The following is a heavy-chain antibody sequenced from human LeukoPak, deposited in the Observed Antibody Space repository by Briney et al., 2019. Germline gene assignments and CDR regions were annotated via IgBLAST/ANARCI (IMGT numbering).Heavy chain of an antibody. D-gene: IGHD3-16*01. J-gene: IGHJ4*02. CDR1: GFTFSSYW. CDR2: IKQDGSEK. V-gene: IGHV3-7*01. Sequence: GGSLRLSCAASGFTFSSYWMSWVRQAPGKGLEWVANIKQDGSEKYSKNSLYLQMNSLRAEDTAVYYCARGRSVGGIAYWGQGTLVTVSS. CDR3: ARGRSVGGIAY.